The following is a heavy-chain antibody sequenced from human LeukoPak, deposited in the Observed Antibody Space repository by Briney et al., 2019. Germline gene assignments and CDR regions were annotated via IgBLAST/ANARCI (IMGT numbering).Heavy chain of an antibody. CDR2: IYPGDSDT. Sequence: GESLKISCKGSGYSFTSYWIGWVRQMPGKGLEWMGIIYPGDSDTRYSPSFQGQVTISADKSISTAYLQWSSLKASDTAMYYCARGGYDFWSGYYLGDYWGQGTLVTVSS. CDR3: ARGGYDFWSGYYLGDY. J-gene: IGHJ4*02. CDR1: GYSFTSYW. V-gene: IGHV5-51*01. D-gene: IGHD3-3*01.